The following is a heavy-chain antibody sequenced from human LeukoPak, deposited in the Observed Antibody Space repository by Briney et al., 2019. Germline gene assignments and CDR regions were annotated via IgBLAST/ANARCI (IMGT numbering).Heavy chain of an antibody. Sequence: SETVSLTCTVSGGSISTYYWSWIRQPPGKGLEWIGYIYYSGSTNYNPSLKSRVTISVDTSKNQFSLKLSSVTAADTAVYYCARGATSISYFDSRGQGTLVSASS. CDR2: IYYSGST. V-gene: IGHV4-59*01. D-gene: IGHD6-6*01. J-gene: IGHJ4*02. CDR1: GGSISTYY. CDR3: ARGATSISYFDS.